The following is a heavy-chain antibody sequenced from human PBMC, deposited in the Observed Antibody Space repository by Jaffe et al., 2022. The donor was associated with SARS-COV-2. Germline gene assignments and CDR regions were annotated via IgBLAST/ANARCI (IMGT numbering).Heavy chain of an antibody. V-gene: IGHV4-34*01. CDR3: ARGPYGDYAGGFDP. CDR2: INHSGST. Sequence: QVQLQQWGAGLLKPSETLSLTCAVYGGSFSGYYWSWIRQPPGKGLEWIGEINHSGSTNYNPSLKSRVTISVDTSKNQFSLKLSSVTAADTAVYYCARGPYGDYAGGFDPWGQGTLVTVSS. D-gene: IGHD4-17*01. J-gene: IGHJ5*02. CDR1: GGSFSGYY.